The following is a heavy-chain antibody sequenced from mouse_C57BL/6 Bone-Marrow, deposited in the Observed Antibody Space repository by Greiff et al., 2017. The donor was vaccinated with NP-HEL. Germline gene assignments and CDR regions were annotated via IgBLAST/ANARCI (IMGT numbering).Heavy chain of an antibody. CDR3: ARSGSNYPYYFDY. V-gene: IGHV1-7*01. J-gene: IGHJ2*01. CDR1: GYTFTSYW. CDR2: INPSSGYT. D-gene: IGHD2-5*01. Sequence: QVQLQQSGAELAKPGASVKLSCKASGYTFTSYWMHWVKQRPGRGLEWIGYINPSSGYTKYNQKFKDKATLTADKSSSTAYMQLSSLTYEDSAVYYCARSGSNYPYYFDYWGQGTTLTVSS.